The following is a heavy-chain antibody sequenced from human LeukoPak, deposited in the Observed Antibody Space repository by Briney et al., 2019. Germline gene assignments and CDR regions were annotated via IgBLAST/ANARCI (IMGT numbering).Heavy chain of an antibody. CDR1: GFSFSNKY. CDR3: ASAMNFGHFDL. J-gene: IGHJ2*01. Sequence: PGGSLRLSCAASGFSFSNKYMTWVRQAPGKGLEWVSVIYSGGGTYYADFVRGRFTISRDSSNNTLYLQMNSLRVEDTAIYYCASAMNFGHFDLWGRGTLVTVSS. D-gene: IGHD2-2*01. CDR2: IYSGGGT. V-gene: IGHV3-53*01.